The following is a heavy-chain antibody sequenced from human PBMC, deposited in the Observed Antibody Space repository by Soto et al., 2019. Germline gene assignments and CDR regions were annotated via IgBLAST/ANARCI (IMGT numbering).Heavy chain of an antibody. D-gene: IGHD5-18*01. J-gene: IGHJ4*02. Sequence: QVTLKESGPVLVKPTETLTLTCTVSGFSLSNARMGVSWIRQPPGKALELLAHIFTNDEKSYSTSLKSRLTISKDTSKCQVVLTMTNMDPVDTATYCCARTDVDTEDYFDYWGQGTLVTVSS. CDR2: IFTNDEK. V-gene: IGHV2-26*01. CDR3: ARTDVDTEDYFDY. CDR1: GFSLSNARMG.